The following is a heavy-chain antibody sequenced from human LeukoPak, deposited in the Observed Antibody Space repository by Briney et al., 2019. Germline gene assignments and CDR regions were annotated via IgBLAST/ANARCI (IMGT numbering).Heavy chain of an antibody. CDR2: TYYRSKWYN. Sequence: SPTLSLTFAISGDSVSSNSAAWNWIRQSPSRGLEWLGRTYYRSKWYNDYAVSVKSRITINPDTSKNQFSLQLNSVTPEDTAVYYCARARSVNWNYLGWFDPWGQGTLVTVSS. CDR3: ARARSVNWNYLGWFDP. V-gene: IGHV6-1*01. CDR1: GDSVSSNSAA. D-gene: IGHD1-7*01. J-gene: IGHJ5*02.